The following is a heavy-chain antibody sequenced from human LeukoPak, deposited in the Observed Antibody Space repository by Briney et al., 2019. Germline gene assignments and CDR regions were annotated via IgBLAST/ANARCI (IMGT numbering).Heavy chain of an antibody. Sequence: PGGSLRLSCAASGFSFRTSAMSWVRQAPGKGLQWVSSVNGGDYSTYYADSVKGRFTISRDSSKNILYLQMNSLRTDDTAVYYCARASGFTEYWGQGTLVTVSS. J-gene: IGHJ4*02. D-gene: IGHD3-9*01. CDR2: VNGGDYST. CDR3: ARASGFTEY. CDR1: GFSFRTSA. V-gene: IGHV3-23*01.